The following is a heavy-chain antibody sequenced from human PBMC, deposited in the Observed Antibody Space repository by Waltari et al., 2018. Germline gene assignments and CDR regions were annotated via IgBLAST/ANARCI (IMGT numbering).Heavy chain of an antibody. Sequence: QVQLVHSGAEVKKPGASVKVSCKAAGYTFTSYATNWVRQATGQGLEWMGWMNPNSGNTGYAQKFQGRVTITRNTSISTAYMELSSLRSEDTAVYYCARGVYSSSSPNWFDPWGQGTLVTVSS. D-gene: IGHD6-6*01. J-gene: IGHJ5*02. CDR3: ARGVYSSSSPNWFDP. CDR1: GYTFTSYA. V-gene: IGHV1-8*03. CDR2: MNPNSGNT.